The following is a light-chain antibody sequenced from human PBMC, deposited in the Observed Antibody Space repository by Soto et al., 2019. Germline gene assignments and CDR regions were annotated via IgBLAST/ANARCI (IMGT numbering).Light chain of an antibody. J-gene: IGKJ2*01. CDR1: QRITPY. CDR2: TAA. CDR3: QQGYRTAYT. Sequence: IHMTQSPSSLSASVGDRVTITCRASQRITPYLNWYQQKPGKAPKLLISTAATLQGGVPSRFSGSGSGTDFALTITALQPEDFETSFCQQGYRTAYTLGQGTKLEIK. V-gene: IGKV1-39*01.